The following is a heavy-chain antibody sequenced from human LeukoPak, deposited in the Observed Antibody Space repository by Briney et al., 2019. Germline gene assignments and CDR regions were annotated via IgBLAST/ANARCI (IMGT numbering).Heavy chain of an antibody. CDR3: ASIVPNVVATMITDY. Sequence: TGGSLRLSCAASGFSVSSNYMSWVRQAPGKGLEWASVIYSDGRTYYTDSVKGRFTISRDNSKNTPYLQMNSLRAEDTAVYYCASIVPNVVATMITDYWGQGTLVTVSS. V-gene: IGHV3-53*01. D-gene: IGHD5-12*01. J-gene: IGHJ4*02. CDR1: GFSVSSNY. CDR2: IYSDGRT.